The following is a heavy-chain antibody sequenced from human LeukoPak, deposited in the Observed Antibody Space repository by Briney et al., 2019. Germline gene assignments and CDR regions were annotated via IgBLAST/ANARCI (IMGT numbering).Heavy chain of an antibody. Sequence: GESLKISCSGSGYSFTSYWIGWVRQMPGKGLEWMGIIYPGDSDTRYSPSFQGQVTISADKSISTAYLQWSSLKASDSAMYYCARGGNYYDSSGLGVNWFDPWGQGTLVTASS. CDR1: GYSFTSYW. J-gene: IGHJ5*02. D-gene: IGHD3-22*01. CDR3: ARGGNYYDSSGLGVNWFDP. V-gene: IGHV5-51*01. CDR2: IYPGDSDT.